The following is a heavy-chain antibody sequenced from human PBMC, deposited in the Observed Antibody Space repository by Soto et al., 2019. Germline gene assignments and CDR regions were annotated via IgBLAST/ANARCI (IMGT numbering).Heavy chain of an antibody. J-gene: IGHJ6*02. V-gene: IGHV1-69*06. CDR1: GGTFSSYA. Sequence: ASVKVSCKASGGTFSSYAISWVRQAPGQGLEWMGGIIPIFGTANYAQKFQGRVTITADKSTSTAYMELSSLRSEDTAVYYCARSADSSSPYYYYYYGMDVWGQGTTVTVSS. D-gene: IGHD6-6*01. CDR3: ARSADSSSPYYYYYYGMDV. CDR2: IIPIFGTA.